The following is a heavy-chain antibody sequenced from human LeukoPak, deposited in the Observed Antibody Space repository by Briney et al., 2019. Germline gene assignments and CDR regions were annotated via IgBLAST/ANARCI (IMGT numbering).Heavy chain of an antibody. V-gene: IGHV3-23*01. CDR3: AVLQTAQWLVPSWFDP. Sequence: HPGGSLRLSCAASGFTFSSYGMSWVRQAPGKGLEWVSAISGSGGSTYYADSVKGRFTISRDNSKNTLYLQMNSLRAEDTAVYYCAVLQTAQWLVPSWFDPWGQGTLVTVSS. CDR2: ISGSGGST. D-gene: IGHD6-19*01. J-gene: IGHJ5*02. CDR1: GFTFSSYG.